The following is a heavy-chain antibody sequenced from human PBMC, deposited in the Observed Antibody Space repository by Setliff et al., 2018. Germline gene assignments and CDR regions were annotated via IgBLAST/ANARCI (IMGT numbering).Heavy chain of an antibody. CDR2: ISHSNTYI. CDR3: ARGNFYYFDRTGRGPNWFDP. CDR1: GFVFSTYD. J-gene: IGHJ5*02. Sequence: PGGSLRLSCAASGFVFSTYDMNWVRQAPGKGLKWVSSISHSNTYIYYADSVKGRFTISRDNATNSLYLQMNSLRAEDTAVYYCARGNFYYFDRTGRGPNWFDPWGQGTLVTVSS. D-gene: IGHD3-22*01. V-gene: IGHV3-21*01.